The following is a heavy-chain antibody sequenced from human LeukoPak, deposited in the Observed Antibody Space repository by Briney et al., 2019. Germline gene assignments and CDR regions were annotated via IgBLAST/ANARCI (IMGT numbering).Heavy chain of an antibody. Sequence: ASVKVSCKASGYTFTSYDINWVRQATGQGLEWMGWMNPNSGNTDYAQKFQGRVTMTRNTSISTAYMELSSLRSEDTAVYYCARVQAVAAILVTVVGTKYYFDYWGQGTMVTVSS. V-gene: IGHV1-8*01. D-gene: IGHD6-19*01. CDR3: ARVQAVAAILVTVVGTKYYFDY. CDR1: GYTFTSYD. J-gene: IGHJ4*02. CDR2: MNPNSGNT.